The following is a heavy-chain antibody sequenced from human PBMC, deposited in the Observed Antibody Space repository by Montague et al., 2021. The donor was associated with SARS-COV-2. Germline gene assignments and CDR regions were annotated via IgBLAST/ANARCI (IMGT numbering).Heavy chain of an antibody. Sequence: ALVKPTQTLTLTCTFSGFSLSTSGMCVSWIRQPPGKALEWLARIDWDDDKYYSTSLKTRLTISKDTYKNQVVLTMTNMDPVDTATYYCARTYYGGRPFDYWGQGTLVTVSS. J-gene: IGHJ4*02. CDR1: GFSLSTSGMC. CDR2: IDWDDDK. V-gene: IGHV2-70*11. D-gene: IGHD4-23*01. CDR3: ARTYYGGRPFDY.